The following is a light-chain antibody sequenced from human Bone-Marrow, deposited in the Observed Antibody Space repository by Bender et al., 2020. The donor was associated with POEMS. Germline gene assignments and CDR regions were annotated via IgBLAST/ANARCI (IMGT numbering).Light chain of an antibody. J-gene: IGLJ3*02. CDR3: AEWDAGLSGGV. CDR2: SGN. V-gene: IGLV1-44*01. Sequence: QSVLTQPPSASGTPGQRVTISCSGSNSNIGTTALNWYQQFPGAAPKLLINSGNQRPSGVPDRVYAFKSGTSASLAISGLQSEDEADYYCAEWDAGLSGGVFGGGAKLTVL. CDR1: NSNIGTTA.